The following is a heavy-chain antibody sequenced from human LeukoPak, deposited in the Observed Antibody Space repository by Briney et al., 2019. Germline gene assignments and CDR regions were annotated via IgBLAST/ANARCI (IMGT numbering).Heavy chain of an antibody. CDR1: GFTFSNYA. CDR3: AKAGSMATPTPYYFDY. Sequence: GGSLRLSCAASGFTFSNYAVSWVRQAPGKGLEWVSAFSGSGVSTYYADSVKGRFTIPRDNSKNTLYLQMNSLRAEDTAVYYCAKAGSMATPTPYYFDYWGQGILVTVSS. J-gene: IGHJ4*02. CDR2: FSGSGVST. D-gene: IGHD5-24*01. V-gene: IGHV3-23*01.